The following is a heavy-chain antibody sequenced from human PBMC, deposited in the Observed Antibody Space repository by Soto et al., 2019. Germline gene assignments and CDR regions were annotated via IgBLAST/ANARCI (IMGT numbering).Heavy chain of an antibody. CDR1: GFTFSAYW. Sequence: WGSLRLSCAVSGFTFSAYWMHWVRQVPGKGLTWVSRISDDGSTATYADSVKGRFVISRDNAKNGLYLEMNTLRVDDSGLYYCARGPRVSSTGTGAHWGRGTLVTVSS. CDR3: ARGPRVSSTGTGAH. CDR2: ISDDGSTA. V-gene: IGHV3-74*01. D-gene: IGHD1-1*01. J-gene: IGHJ4*02.